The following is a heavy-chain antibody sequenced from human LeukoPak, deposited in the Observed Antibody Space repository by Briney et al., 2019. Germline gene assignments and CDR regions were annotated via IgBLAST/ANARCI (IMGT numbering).Heavy chain of an antibody. D-gene: IGHD4-11*01. CDR3: ARVGDYSNYFDY. J-gene: IGHJ4*02. CDR2: INHSGST. CDR1: GGSFSGYY. Sequence: SETLSLTCAVYGGSFSGYYWSWIRQPPGKGLEWIGEINHSGSTNYNPSLKSRVTISVDTSKNQFSLKLSSVTAEDTAVYYCARVGDYSNYFDYWGQGTLVTVSS. V-gene: IGHV4-34*01.